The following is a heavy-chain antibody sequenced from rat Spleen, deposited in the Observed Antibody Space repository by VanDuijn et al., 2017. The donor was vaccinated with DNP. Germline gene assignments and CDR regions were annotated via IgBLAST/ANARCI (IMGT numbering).Heavy chain of an antibody. J-gene: IGHJ4*01. CDR2: ISPSGGTT. CDR1: GFTFSNYD. CDR3: TRPRGSYGGYRVDA. V-gene: IGHV5-25*01. D-gene: IGHD1-11*01. Sequence: EVQLVESGGDLVQPGRSLKLSRAASGFTFSNYDMAWVRQAPTKGLEWVASISPSGGTTYYRDSVKGRFTISRNNAESTLHLQMDSLGSEDTATYYCTRPRGSYGGYRVDAWGQGISVSVSS.